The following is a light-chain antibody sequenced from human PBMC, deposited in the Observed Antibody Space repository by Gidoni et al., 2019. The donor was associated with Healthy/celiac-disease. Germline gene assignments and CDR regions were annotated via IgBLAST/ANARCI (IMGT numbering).Light chain of an antibody. CDR1: QGSSKY. CDR2: AAS. CDR3: LQHNSYPPT. J-gene: IGKJ5*01. V-gene: IGKV1-17*03. Sequence: DLQMTPSPSAMSASVGDSVTITCRASQGSSKYLAWFQQKQGKVHKRMIYAASSLHSGVPSRFSGSGSGTEFTLTISSLQPEDFATYYCLQHNSYPPTFGQGTQLEIK.